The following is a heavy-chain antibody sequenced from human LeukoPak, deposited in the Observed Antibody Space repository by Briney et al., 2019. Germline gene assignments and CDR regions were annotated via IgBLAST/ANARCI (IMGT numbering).Heavy chain of an antibody. Sequence: PSETLSLTCTVSGGSISSSSYYWGWIRQPPGKGLEWIGSIYYSGSIYYNPSLKSRVTISVDTSKNQFSLKLGSVTAADTAVYYCARVDFGVVSHMSTHYYYMDVWGKGTTVTVSS. D-gene: IGHD3-3*01. CDR3: ARVDFGVVSHMSTHYYYMDV. CDR2: IYYSGSI. V-gene: IGHV4-39*07. CDR1: GGSISSSSYY. J-gene: IGHJ6*03.